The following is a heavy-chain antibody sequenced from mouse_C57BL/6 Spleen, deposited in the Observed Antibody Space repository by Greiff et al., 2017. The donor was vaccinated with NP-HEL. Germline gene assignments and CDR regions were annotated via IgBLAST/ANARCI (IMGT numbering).Heavy chain of an antibody. CDR2: FHPYNDDT. CDR1: GYTFTTYP. D-gene: IGHD1-1*01. J-gene: IGHJ1*03. CDR3: ARRYYGSEGWYFDV. V-gene: IGHV1-47*01. Sequence: VKLMESGAELVKPGASVKMSCKASGYTFTTYPIEWMKQNHGKSLEWIGNFHPYNDDTKYNEKFKGKATLTVEKSSSTVYLELSRLTSDDSAVYYCARRYYGSEGWYFDVWGTGTTVTVSS.